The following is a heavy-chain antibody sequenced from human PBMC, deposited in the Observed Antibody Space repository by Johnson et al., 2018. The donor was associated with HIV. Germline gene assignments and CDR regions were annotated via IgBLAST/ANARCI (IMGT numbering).Heavy chain of an antibody. CDR1: GFTFSSYA. V-gene: IGHV3-30*14. J-gene: IGHJ3*02. Sequence: QVQLVESGGGVVQPGRSLRLSCAASGFTFSSYAMHWVRQAPGKGLEWVAVISYDGSNKYSADSVKGRFTISRDNSKNTLYLQMGSLRAEDMAVYYCARGFSSSSSSWKGAFDIWGQGTMVTVSS. CDR3: ARGFSSSSSSWKGAFDI. D-gene: IGHD6-13*01. CDR2: ISYDGSNK.